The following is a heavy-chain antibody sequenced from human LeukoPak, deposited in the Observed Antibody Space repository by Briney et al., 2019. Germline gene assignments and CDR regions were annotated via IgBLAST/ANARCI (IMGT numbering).Heavy chain of an antibody. CDR1: GFTFSSYA. D-gene: IGHD1-1*01. J-gene: IGHJ4*02. CDR2: ISGSGGST. Sequence: GGCLRLSCAASGFTFSSYAMSWVRQAPGKGLEWVSAISGSGGSTYYADSVKGRFTISRDNSKNTLYLQMNSLRAEDTAVYYCAKVPPGLNEPYYFDYWGQGTLVTVSS. CDR3: AKVPPGLNEPYYFDY. V-gene: IGHV3-23*01.